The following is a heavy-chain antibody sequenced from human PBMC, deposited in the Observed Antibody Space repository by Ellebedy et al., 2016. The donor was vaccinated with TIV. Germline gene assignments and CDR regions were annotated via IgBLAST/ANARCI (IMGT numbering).Heavy chain of an antibody. Sequence: SLKISCAASGFTFDDYAMHWVRQAPGKGLEWVSGISWNSGSIGYADSVKGRFTISRDNAKNSLYLQMNSLRAEDTALYYCARAISPTTPGNWFDRWGQGTLVTVSS. D-gene: IGHD4-17*01. CDR3: ARAISPTTPGNWFDR. J-gene: IGHJ5*02. CDR2: ISWNSGSI. CDR1: GFTFDDYA. V-gene: IGHV3-9*01.